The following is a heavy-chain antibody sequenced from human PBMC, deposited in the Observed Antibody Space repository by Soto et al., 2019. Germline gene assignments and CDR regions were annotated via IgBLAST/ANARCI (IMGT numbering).Heavy chain of an antibody. Sequence: SETLSLTCAVSGGSISSTNSWSWFRQSPGKGMEWIGEISHNGNPAYNPSLKSRVTISLDKSKNHVFRKLTSVTAADTAMYFCGRWLGTSYGMDVWGQGTAVTVSS. CDR2: ISHNGNP. D-gene: IGHD3-10*01. V-gene: IGHV4-4*02. CDR3: GRWLGTSYGMDV. CDR1: GGSISSTNS. J-gene: IGHJ6*02.